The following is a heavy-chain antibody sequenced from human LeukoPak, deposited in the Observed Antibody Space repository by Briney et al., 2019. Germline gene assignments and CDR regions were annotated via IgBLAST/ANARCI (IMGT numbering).Heavy chain of an antibody. CDR3: ARVMTSPAPYYYYYYYMDV. J-gene: IGHJ6*03. D-gene: IGHD3-16*01. V-gene: IGHV4-39*07. CDR1: GGSITSSNYY. Sequence: PSETVSLTCTVSGGSITSSNYYWGWIRQPPGKGLEWIGSFYYSGSTYYNPSLKSRVTMSVDTSKTQYSLKLSSVTAADTAVYYCARVMTSPAPYYYYYYYMDVWGKGTTVTVSS. CDR2: FYYSGST.